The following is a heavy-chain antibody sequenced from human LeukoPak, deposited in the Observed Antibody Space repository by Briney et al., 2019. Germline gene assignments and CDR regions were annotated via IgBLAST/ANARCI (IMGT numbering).Heavy chain of an antibody. CDR2: ITSRVGTT. V-gene: IGHV3-23*01. CDR1: GFTFSIYA. CDR3: ARDRPNYYGSDGHYYRRDGDH. D-gene: IGHD3-22*01. Sequence: PGGSLRLSCEASGFTFSIYAMSWVRQTPGKGLQWVSSITSRVGTTYYADSVKGRFTISRDNSENTLYLRMSSLIAEDTAIYYCARDRPNYYGSDGHYYRRDGDHWGQGTLVTVSS. J-gene: IGHJ5*02.